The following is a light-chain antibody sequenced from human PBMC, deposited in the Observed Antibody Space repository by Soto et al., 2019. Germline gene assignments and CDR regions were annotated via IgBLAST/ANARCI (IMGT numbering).Light chain of an antibody. CDR2: AAS. CDR1: QGISSY. J-gene: IGKJ1*01. Sequence: AIRITQSPSSLSASTVDRVTITCRASQGISSYLAWYQQKPGKAPKLLIYAASTLQSGVPSRFSGSGSGTDFTLTISCLQSEDFATYYCQQYYTYPRRTFGQGTKVDIK. V-gene: IGKV1-8*01. CDR3: QQYYTYPRRT.